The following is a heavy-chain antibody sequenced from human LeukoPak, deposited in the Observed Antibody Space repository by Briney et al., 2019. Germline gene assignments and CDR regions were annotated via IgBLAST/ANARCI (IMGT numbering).Heavy chain of an antibody. Sequence: PGGSLRLSCAASGFTFSSYWMSWVRQAPGKGLEWVSAISGSGGSTYYADSVKGRFTISRDNSKNTLYLQMNSLRAEDTAVYYCAKDSVSSSGYYYYWGQGTLVTVSS. J-gene: IGHJ4*02. CDR3: AKDSVSSSGYYYY. CDR1: GFTFSSYW. D-gene: IGHD3-22*01. V-gene: IGHV3-23*01. CDR2: ISGSGGST.